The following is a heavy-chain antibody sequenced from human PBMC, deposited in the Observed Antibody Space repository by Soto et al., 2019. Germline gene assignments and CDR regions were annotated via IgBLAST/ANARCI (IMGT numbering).Heavy chain of an antibody. CDR1: GGSISSGGYY. J-gene: IGHJ6*02. V-gene: IGHV4-31*11. CDR3: ARLQTGIAAMGV. D-gene: IGHD6-13*01. Sequence: QVQLQESGPRLVKPSETLSLTCVVSGGSISSGGYYWSWIRQHPGKGLEWIGYIYYSGSTYYNPSLKSRVTISVDTSKNQFSLKLSSVTAADTAVYYCARLQTGIAAMGVWGQGTTVTVSS. CDR2: IYYSGST.